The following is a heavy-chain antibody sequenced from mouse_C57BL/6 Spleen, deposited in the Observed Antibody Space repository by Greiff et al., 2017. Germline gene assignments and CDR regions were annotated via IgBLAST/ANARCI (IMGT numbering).Heavy chain of an antibody. CDR1: GYTFTSYW. Sequence: QVQLKQPGAELVKPGASVKLSCKASGYTFTSYWMQWVKQRPGQGLEWIGEIDPSDSYTNYNQKFKGKATLTVDTSSSTAYMQLSSLTSEDSAVYYCARRGILLLDYWGQGTTLTVSS. J-gene: IGHJ2*01. CDR2: IDPSDSYT. D-gene: IGHD1-1*01. CDR3: ARRGILLLDY. V-gene: IGHV1-50*01.